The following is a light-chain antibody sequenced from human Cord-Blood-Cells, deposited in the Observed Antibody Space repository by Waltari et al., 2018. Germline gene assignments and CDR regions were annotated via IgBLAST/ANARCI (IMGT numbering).Light chain of an antibody. V-gene: IGLV2-14*01. Sequence: QSALTQPASVSGSPGHSITISCTGTSSDVGGYNYHPWYQQPPDKPPNLMIDDVSNRPSGVSNRFSGSKSGNTASLTISGLQAEDEADYYCSSYTSSSTWVFGGGTKRTVL. CDR1: SSDVGGYNY. CDR3: SSYTSSSTWV. J-gene: IGLJ3*02. CDR2: DVS.